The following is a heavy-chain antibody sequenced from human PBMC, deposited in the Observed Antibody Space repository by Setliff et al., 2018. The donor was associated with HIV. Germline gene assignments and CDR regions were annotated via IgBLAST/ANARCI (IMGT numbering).Heavy chain of an antibody. CDR2: IYPGDSST. J-gene: IGHJ5*02. D-gene: IGHD2-2*01. CDR3: ARRTYCSSTSCYARFDP. V-gene: IGHV5-51*01. CDR1: GYGFSSYW. Sequence: PGESLKISCKGSGYGFSSYWIGWVRQMPGKGLEWMGIIYPGDSSTRYSPSLQGQVTISADKSISTAYLQWSSLKASDTAMYYCARRTYCSSTSCYARFDPWGQGTLVTVSS.